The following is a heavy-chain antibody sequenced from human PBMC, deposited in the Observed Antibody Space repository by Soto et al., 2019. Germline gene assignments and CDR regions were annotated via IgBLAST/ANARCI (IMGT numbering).Heavy chain of an antibody. V-gene: IGHV1-24*01. CDR1: GYTLTELS. D-gene: IGHD3-3*01. J-gene: IGHJ4*02. CDR2: FDPEDGET. CDR3: AASTFQYGVSGYFHLDY. Sequence: ASVKVSCKVSGYTLTELSMHWVRQAPGKGLEWMGGFDPEDGETIYAQKFQGRVTMTEDTSTDTAYMELSSLRSEDTAIYFCAASTFQYGVSGYFHLDYWGQGTPVTVSS.